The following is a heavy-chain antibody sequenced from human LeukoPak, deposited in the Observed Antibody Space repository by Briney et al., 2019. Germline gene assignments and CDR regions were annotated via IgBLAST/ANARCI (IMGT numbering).Heavy chain of an antibody. Sequence: PGGSLRLSCAASGFSFSSYSMNWVRQAPGKGLEWVSYISGSGNAIHYTDSVKGRLTISRDNAKNALYLQMNSLRAEDTAVYFCARDYLYAFDYWGQGTLVTVSS. J-gene: IGHJ4*02. D-gene: IGHD2-2*01. CDR2: ISGSGNAI. V-gene: IGHV3-48*01. CDR3: ARDYLYAFDY. CDR1: GFSFSSYS.